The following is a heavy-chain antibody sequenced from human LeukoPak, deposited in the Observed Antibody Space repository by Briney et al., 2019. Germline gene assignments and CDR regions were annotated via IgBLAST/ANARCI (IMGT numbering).Heavy chain of an antibody. CDR1: GFTFSNYW. CDR3: ARGANCGGDCPLPKSPY. Sequence: GGSLRLSCVASGFTFSNYWMHWVRQAPGKGLVWVSRIKGDGSSTTYADSVKGRFTTSRDNAKNALYLQMNSLRPEDTAAYCARGANCGGDCPLPKSPYWGQGILVTVSS. V-gene: IGHV3-74*01. CDR2: IKGDGSST. D-gene: IGHD2-21*01. J-gene: IGHJ4*02.